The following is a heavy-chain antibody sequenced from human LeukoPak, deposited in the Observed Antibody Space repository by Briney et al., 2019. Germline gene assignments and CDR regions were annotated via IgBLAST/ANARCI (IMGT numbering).Heavy chain of an antibody. CDR1: GGSISSYY. CDR3: GGLELRGNYYYYYMDV. D-gene: IGHD1-7*01. CDR2: IYTSGST. J-gene: IGHJ6*03. V-gene: IGHV4-4*07. Sequence: SETLSLTCTVSGGSISSYYWSRIRQPAGKGLEWIGRIYTSGSTNYNPSLESRVTMSVDTSKNQFSLKLSSVTAADTAVYYCGGLELRGNYYYYYMDVWGKGTTVTVSS.